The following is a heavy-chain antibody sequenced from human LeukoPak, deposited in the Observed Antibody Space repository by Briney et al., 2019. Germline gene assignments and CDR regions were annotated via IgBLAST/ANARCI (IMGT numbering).Heavy chain of an antibody. V-gene: IGHV1-2*02. Sequence: ASVKVSCKASRYTFTVYYMHWVRQAHGQGLEWMGWINPNSGGTNYAQKFQGRVTMTRDTSISTAYMELSRLRSDDTDVYYCARVRGYSYGSYFDYWGQGTLVTVSS. D-gene: IGHD5-18*01. CDR2: INPNSGGT. J-gene: IGHJ4*02. CDR1: RYTFTVYY. CDR3: ARVRGYSYGSYFDY.